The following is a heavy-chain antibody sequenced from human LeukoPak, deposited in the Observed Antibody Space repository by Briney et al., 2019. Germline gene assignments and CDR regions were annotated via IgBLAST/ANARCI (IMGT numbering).Heavy chain of an antibody. CDR3: ARSNSATIPGADP. D-gene: IGHD1-26*01. J-gene: IGHJ5*02. V-gene: IGHV3-53*01. Sequence: GGSLRLSCAASGFTVSSNYMSWVRQAPGKGLEWASIIYSGGSTYYADSVKGRFTISRDNSKNTLFLQMNSLRAEDTAMYYCARSNSATIPGADPWGQGTLVTVSS. CDR2: IYSGGST. CDR1: GFTVSSNY.